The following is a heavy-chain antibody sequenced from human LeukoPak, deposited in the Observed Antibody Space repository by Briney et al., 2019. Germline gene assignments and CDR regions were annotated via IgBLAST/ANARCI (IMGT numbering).Heavy chain of an antibody. CDR2: MSYDGSNK. J-gene: IGHJ3*01. CDR1: GFTFSDYD. CDR3: AKDRDGYCSGGRCYYDAFDV. V-gene: IGHV3-30-3*01. D-gene: IGHD2-15*01. Sequence: PGGSLRLSCAASGFTFSDYDMHWVRQAPGQGLEWVAVMSYDGSNKYYADSVKGRFTISRDNSKNTVSLQMNSLRVEDTAVYYCAKDRDGYCSGGRCYYDAFDVWGQGTMVTVSS.